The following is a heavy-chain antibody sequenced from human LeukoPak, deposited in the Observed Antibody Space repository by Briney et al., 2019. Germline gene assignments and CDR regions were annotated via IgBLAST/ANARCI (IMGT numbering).Heavy chain of an antibody. D-gene: IGHD3-22*01. CDR3: ARGIYDSSGYYYFDY. J-gene: IGHJ4*02. Sequence: ASVKVSCKASGYIFTSYVLHWVRQAPGQGLEWMGWINPNSGGTNYAQKFQGWVTMTRDTSISTAYMELSRLRSDDTAVYYCARGIYDSSGYYYFDYWGQGTLVTVSS. CDR1: GYIFTSYV. V-gene: IGHV1-2*04. CDR2: INPNSGGT.